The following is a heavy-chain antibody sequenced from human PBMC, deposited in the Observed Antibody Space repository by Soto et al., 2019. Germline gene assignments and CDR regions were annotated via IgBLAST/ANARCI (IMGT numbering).Heavy chain of an antibody. D-gene: IGHD7-27*01. CDR1: GYTFTNYD. CDR3: ARSGARGGFDP. Sequence: GASVKVSCKASGYTFTNYDINWVRQATGQGLEWMGWMNPNSANTGFAQKFQGRVTMTRDTSISTAYMELSSLRSEDTAVYYCARSGARGGFDPWGQGTLVTVSS. V-gene: IGHV1-8*01. J-gene: IGHJ5*02. CDR2: MNPNSANT.